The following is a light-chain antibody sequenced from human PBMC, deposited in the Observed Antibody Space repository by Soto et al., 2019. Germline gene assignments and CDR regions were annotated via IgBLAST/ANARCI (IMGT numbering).Light chain of an antibody. CDR2: SDD. CDR1: NSNIGSYS. J-gene: IGLJ2*01. V-gene: IGLV1-44*01. CDR3: AAWDDSLNGPV. Sequence: QSVLTQPPSASGTPGQRVTISCSGSNSNIGSYSVNWYRHLPGTAPKLLVFSDDQRPSGVPDRFSGSKSGPSASLAISGLQSEDEAAYYCAAWDDSLNGPVFGGGTQLTVL.